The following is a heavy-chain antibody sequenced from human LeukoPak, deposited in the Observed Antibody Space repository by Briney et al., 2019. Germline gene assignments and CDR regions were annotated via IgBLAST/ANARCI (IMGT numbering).Heavy chain of an antibody. D-gene: IGHD3-16*01. Sequence: EPLSLTCTVSGGSISSYYWSWIRQPPGKGLEWIGYIYYSGSTNYNPSLKSRVTISVDTSKNQFSLKLSSVTAADTAVYYCARVGANYYYYYYMDVWGKGTTVTVSS. J-gene: IGHJ6*03. V-gene: IGHV4-59*01. CDR2: IYYSGST. CDR1: GGSISSYY. CDR3: ARVGANYYYYYYMDV.